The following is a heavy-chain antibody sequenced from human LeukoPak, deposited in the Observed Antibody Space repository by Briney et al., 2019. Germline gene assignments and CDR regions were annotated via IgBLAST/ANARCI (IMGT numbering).Heavy chain of an antibody. CDR1: GFTFSSYT. D-gene: IGHD6-13*01. J-gene: IGHJ4*02. V-gene: IGHV3-23*01. CDR2: ISGSGGIT. Sequence: GGSLRLSCAASGFTFSSYTMSWVRQAPGKGKEWVSLISGSGGITYYADSVKGRFTISRDNSKNTLYLQMDSLRAEDTAVYYRAKDSAAVGGPTTDWGQGTLVTVSS. CDR3: AKDSAAVGGPTTD.